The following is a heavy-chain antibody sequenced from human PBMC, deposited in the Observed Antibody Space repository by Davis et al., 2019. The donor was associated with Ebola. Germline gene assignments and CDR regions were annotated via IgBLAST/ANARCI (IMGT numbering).Heavy chain of an antibody. V-gene: IGHV3-7*01. J-gene: IGHJ4*02. CDR1: GFTFSNAW. Sequence: GESLKISCAASGFTFSNAWMSWVRQAPGKGLEWVANIKQDGSEKYYVDSVKGRFTISRDNAKNTLFLQMNGLTEEDTAVYYCVRAASGGTYGLFAYWGLGTLVTVSS. CDR3: VRAASGGTYGLFAY. CDR2: IKQDGSEK. D-gene: IGHD4-17*01.